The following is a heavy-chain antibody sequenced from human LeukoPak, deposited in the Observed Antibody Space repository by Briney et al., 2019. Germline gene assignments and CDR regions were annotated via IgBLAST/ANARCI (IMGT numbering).Heavy chain of an antibody. D-gene: IGHD5-12*01. J-gene: IGHJ3*02. CDR1: GGSVSSADYY. CDR2: IYHTGSN. CDR3: AREADIVATAEAFDI. V-gene: IGHV4-61*08. Sequence: SETLSLTCTVSGGSVSSADYYWSWIRHPPGKTLEWIGNIYHTGSNNYKYSLKSRVTISLDTSKNQFSLKLSSVTAADTAVYYCAREADIVATAEAFDIWGQGTMVTVSS.